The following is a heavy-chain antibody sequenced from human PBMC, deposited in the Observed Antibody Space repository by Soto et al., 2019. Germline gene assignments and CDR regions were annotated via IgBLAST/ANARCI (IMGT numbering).Heavy chain of an antibody. D-gene: IGHD2-8*01. Sequence: QVTLKESGPVLVKPTETLTLTCTISGFSLTTGRMGVTWIRQPPGKALEWLAHLFSDAERSYRTSLKSRLNVYEGASRAQVVLTMTNMDPVDTGTSFCVRLNADSGSHYYAMDVWGQGAAVTVSS. J-gene: IGHJ6*02. CDR1: GFSLTTGRMG. CDR2: LFSDAER. V-gene: IGHV2-26*03. CDR3: VRLNADSGSHYYAMDV.